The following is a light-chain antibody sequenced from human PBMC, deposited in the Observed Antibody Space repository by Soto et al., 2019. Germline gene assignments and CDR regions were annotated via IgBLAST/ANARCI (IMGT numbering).Light chain of an antibody. V-gene: IGLV7-43*01. CDR3: LLYYGGVWV. J-gene: IGLJ3*02. Sequence: QAVVTQEPSLTVSPGGTVTLTCASSTGAVTSGYYPNWFQQKPGQAPRPLIYGTSDKYSWTPARFSGSLLGGKAALTLSGVQAEDEADYYCLLYYGGVWVFGGGTQLTVL. CDR1: TGAVTSGYY. CDR2: GTS.